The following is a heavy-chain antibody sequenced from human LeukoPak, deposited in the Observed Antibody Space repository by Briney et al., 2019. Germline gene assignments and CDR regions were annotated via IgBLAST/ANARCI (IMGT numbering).Heavy chain of an antibody. CDR3: AGPTRPDAFDI. CDR1: GITFSNYA. Sequence: GGSLRLSCAVSGITFSNYAMSWVRQVPGKGLEWISGISDSGETTHYADSVKGRFTISRDNAKNSLYLQMNSLRAEDTAVYYCAGPTRPDAFDIWGQGTMVTVSS. CDR2: ISDSGETT. V-gene: IGHV3-23*01. J-gene: IGHJ3*02.